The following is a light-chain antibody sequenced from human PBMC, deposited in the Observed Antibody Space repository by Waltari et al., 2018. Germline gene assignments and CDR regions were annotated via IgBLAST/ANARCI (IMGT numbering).Light chain of an antibody. CDR2: GAS. CDR1: QTISSN. V-gene: IGKV3-15*01. Sequence: ETVMTQSPATLSVSPGERATLSCRTSQTISSNLAWYQQKPGQAPRLLIYGASIRATGIPARFSGSGFGTEFTLTISSLQSEDFAVYYCQQYNNWPPWTFGQGIKVEIK. J-gene: IGKJ1*01. CDR3: QQYNNWPPWT.